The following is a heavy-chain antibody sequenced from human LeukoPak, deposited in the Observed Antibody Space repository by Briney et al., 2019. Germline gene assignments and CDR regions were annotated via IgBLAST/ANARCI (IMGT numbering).Heavy chain of an antibody. J-gene: IGHJ4*02. CDR3: ARDLYSYGHFDY. D-gene: IGHD5-18*01. V-gene: IGHV3-30*19. CDR2: ISYDGSNK. Sequence: GTSLRLSCAASGISFSSHGMHWVRQAPGKGLEGVAVISYDGSNKYYADSVKGRFTISRDNSKNTLYLQMNSLRAEDTAVYYCARDLYSYGHFDYWGQGTLVTVSS. CDR1: GISFSSHG.